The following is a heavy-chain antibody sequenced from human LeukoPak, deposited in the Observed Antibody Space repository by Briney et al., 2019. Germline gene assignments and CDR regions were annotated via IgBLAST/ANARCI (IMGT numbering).Heavy chain of an antibody. V-gene: IGHV3-30-3*01. CDR1: GFTFSSYA. CDR2: ISHDGSNK. J-gene: IGHJ4*02. CDR3: ARDGPTGKTPYYYDSSGYPRGYFDY. Sequence: GGSLRLSCAASGFTFSSYAMHWVRQAPGKGLEWVAVISHDGSNKYYADSVKGRFTISRDNSKNTLYLQMNSLRAEDTAVYYCARDGPTGKTPYYYDSSGYPRGYFDYWGQGTLVTVSS. D-gene: IGHD3-22*01.